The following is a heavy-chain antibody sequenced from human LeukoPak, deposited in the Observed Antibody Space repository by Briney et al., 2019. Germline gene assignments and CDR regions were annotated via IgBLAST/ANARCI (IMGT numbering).Heavy chain of an antibody. CDR1: GYTFTSYA. V-gene: IGHV1-3*03. CDR3: ARDFGYSSSWFVFDY. D-gene: IGHD6-13*01. CDR2: INTGNGNT. Sequence: GAPVKVSCKASGYTFTSYAMYWVRQAPGQRLEWMGWINTGNGNTKYSQEFQGRVTITRDTSASTAYMELSSLRSEDMAVYYCARDFGYSSSWFVFDYWGQGTLVTVSS. J-gene: IGHJ4*02.